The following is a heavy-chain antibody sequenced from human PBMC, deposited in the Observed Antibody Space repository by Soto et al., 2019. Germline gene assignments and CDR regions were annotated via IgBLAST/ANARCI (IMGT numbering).Heavy chain of an antibody. CDR2: IYYSGST. J-gene: IGHJ6*02. CDR3: ARVKGLHGMDV. Sequence: PSETLSLTCTVSGGSISSYYWSWIRQPPGKGLEWIGYIYYSGSTNYNPSLKSRVTISVDTSKNQFSLKLSSVTAADTAVYYCARVKGLHGMDVWGQGTTVTVSS. CDR1: GGSISSYY. V-gene: IGHV4-59*01.